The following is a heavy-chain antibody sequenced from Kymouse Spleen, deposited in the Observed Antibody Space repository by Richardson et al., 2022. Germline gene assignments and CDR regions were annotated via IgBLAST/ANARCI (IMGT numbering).Heavy chain of an antibody. Sequence: QVQLVESGGGVVQPGRSLRLSCAASGFTFSSYGMHWVRQAPGKGLEWVAVIWYDGSNKYYADSVKGRFTISRDNSKNTLYLQMNSLRAEDTAVYYCARGITMVRGVADYWGQGTLVTVSS. J-gene: IGHJ4*02. V-gene: IGHV3-33*01. CDR2: IWYDGSNK. CDR1: GFTFSSYG. D-gene: IGHD3-10*01. CDR3: ARGITMVRGVADY.